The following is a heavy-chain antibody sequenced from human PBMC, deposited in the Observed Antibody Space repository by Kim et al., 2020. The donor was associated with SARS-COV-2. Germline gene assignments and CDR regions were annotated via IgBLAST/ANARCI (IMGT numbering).Heavy chain of an antibody. Sequence: SETLSLTCAVYGGSFSGYYWSWIRQPPGKGLEWIGEINHSGSTNYNPSLKSRVTISVDTSKNQFSLKLSSVTAADTAVYYCARIFSGVEPMVRGVTSPDYWGQGTLVTVSS. CDR1: GGSFSGYY. CDR3: ARIFSGVEPMVRGVTSPDY. V-gene: IGHV4-34*01. D-gene: IGHD3-10*01. CDR2: INHSGST. J-gene: IGHJ4*02.